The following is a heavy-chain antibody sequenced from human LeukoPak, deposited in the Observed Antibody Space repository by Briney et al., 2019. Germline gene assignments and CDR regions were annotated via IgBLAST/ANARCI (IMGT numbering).Heavy chain of an antibody. CDR1: GFTFSSYS. CDR2: ISSSSSYI. J-gene: IGHJ6*03. Sequence: GGSLRLSCAASGFTFSSYSMNWVCQAPGTGLEWVSSISSSSSYIYYADSVKGRFTISRDNAKNSLYLQMNSLRAEDTAVYYCARVESYYDILTGYYTRYYMDVWGKGTTVTISS. CDR3: ARVESYYDILTGYYTRYYMDV. D-gene: IGHD3-9*01. V-gene: IGHV3-21*01.